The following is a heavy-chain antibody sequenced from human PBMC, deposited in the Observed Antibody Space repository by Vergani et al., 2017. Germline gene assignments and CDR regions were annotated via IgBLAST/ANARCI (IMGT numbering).Heavy chain of an antibody. CDR2: IYPGDSDT. CDR1: GYSFTSYW. V-gene: IGHV5-51*01. Sequence: EVQLVQSGAEVKKPGESLKISCKGSGYSFTSYWIGWVRQMPGKGLEWMGIIYPGDSDTRYSPSFQGQVTISADKSISTAYLQWSSLKASDTAMYYCARYPPGYGDLRETSDAFDIWGQGTMVTVSS. D-gene: IGHD4-17*01. J-gene: IGHJ3*02. CDR3: ARYPPGYGDLRETSDAFDI.